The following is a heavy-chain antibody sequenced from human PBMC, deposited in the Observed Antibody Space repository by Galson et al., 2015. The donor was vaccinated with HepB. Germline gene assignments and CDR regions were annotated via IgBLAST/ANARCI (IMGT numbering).Heavy chain of an antibody. D-gene: IGHD3-16*01. V-gene: IGHV3-33*08. CDR1: GFTFSSYG. J-gene: IGHJ5*02. CDR2: IWYDGSNK. CDR3: ASSPSRRGLITPYNWFDP. Sequence: SLRLSCAASGFTFSSYGMHWVRQAPGKGLEWVAVIWYDGSNKYYADSVKGRFTISRDNSKNTLYLQMNSLRAEDTAVYYCASSPSRRGLITPYNWFDPWGQGTLVTVSS.